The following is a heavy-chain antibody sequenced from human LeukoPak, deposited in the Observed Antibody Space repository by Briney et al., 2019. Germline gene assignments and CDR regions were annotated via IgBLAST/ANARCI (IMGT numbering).Heavy chain of an antibody. D-gene: IGHD6-19*01. CDR2: ISSSSSYI. Sequence: GGSLRLSCAASGFTFSSYSMNWVRQAPGKGPEWVSSISSSSSYIYYADSVKGRFTISRDNAKNTLFLQMNGLRAEDTAVYYCARVSLSSGCLSNWGQGTLVTVSS. J-gene: IGHJ4*02. CDR1: GFTFSSYS. CDR3: ARVSLSSGCLSN. V-gene: IGHV3-21*01.